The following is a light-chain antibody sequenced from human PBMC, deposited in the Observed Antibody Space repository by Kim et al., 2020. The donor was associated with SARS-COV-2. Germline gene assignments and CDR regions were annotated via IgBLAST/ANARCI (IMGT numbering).Light chain of an antibody. CDR3: SSYTSSSTWV. CDR2: DVS. CDR1: SSDVGGYNY. J-gene: IGLJ3*02. V-gene: IGLV2-14*01. Sequence: QSALTQPASVSGSPGQSITISCTGTSSDVGGYNYVSWYQQHPGKAPKLMVYDVSQRTSGVSNRFSGSKSGNTASLTISGLQAEDEADYYCSSYTSSSTWVFGGGTQLTVL.